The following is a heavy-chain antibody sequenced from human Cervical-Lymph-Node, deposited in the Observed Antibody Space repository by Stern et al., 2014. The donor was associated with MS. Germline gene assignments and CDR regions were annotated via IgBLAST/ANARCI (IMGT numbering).Heavy chain of an antibody. CDR2: ISDTGTT. CDR1: GGPVRDYY. D-gene: IGHD2-21*02. V-gene: IGHV4-59*02. J-gene: IGHJ2*01. CDR3: ARDPSTTASDWFFDL. Sequence: VQLVESGPGLVQPSPTPPLPRTASGGPVRDYYWTCIRQRPGKGLEWLGYISDTGTTNYNPSLHSRVTITLDTSQNQVSLRLRSVTAADTAVYYCARDPSTTASDWFFDLWGRGSLVTVSS.